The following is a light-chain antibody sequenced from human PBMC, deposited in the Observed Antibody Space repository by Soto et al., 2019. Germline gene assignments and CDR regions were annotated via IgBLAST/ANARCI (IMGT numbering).Light chain of an antibody. CDR2: GAS. J-gene: IGKJ1*01. Sequence: EIVLTQSQGTLSLSPGERATLSCRASQSVSNNYLAWYQQKPGQAPRLLIYGASNRATGIPDRFSGSGSGTDFTLTISRLLPHDFPVYCCQQYGGTGTFRQRAKVDIK. CDR3: QQYGGTGT. CDR1: QSVSNNY. V-gene: IGKV3-20*01.